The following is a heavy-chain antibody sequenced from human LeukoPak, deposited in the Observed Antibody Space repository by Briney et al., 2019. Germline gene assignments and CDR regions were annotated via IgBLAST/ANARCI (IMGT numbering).Heavy chain of an antibody. V-gene: IGHV4-34*01. CDR2: INHSGST. J-gene: IGHJ5*02. D-gene: IGHD3-10*01. CDR1: GGSFSGYY. Sequence: SETLSLTCAVYGGSFSGYYWSWIRQPPGKGLEWIGEINHSGSTNYNPSLKSRVTISVDTSKNQFSLKLSSVTAADTAVYYCARRWTRSTYGSGSYSFDPWGQGTLVTVSS. CDR3: ARRWTRSTYGSGSYSFDP.